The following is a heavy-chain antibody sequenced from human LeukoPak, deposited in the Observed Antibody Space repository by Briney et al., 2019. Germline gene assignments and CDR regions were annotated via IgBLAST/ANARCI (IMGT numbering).Heavy chain of an antibody. D-gene: IGHD2-2*01. CDR3: ARHQFPPNAFDI. J-gene: IGHJ3*02. CDR2: INHSGST. Sequence: SETLSLTCAVYGGSFSGYYWSWIRQPPGKGLEWIGEINHSGSTYYNPSLKSRVTISVDTSKNLFSLKVSSVTAADTAVYYCARHQFPPNAFDIWGQGTMVTVSS. CDR1: GGSFSGYY. V-gene: IGHV4-34*01.